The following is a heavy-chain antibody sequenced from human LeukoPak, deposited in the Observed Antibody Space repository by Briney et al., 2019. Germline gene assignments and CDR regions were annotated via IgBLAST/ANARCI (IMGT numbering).Heavy chain of an antibody. CDR2: INPNSGGT. CDR1: GYTFTGYY. D-gene: IGHD2-2*01. V-gene: IGHV1-2*02. CDR3: ATGWVPAAIFDY. J-gene: IGHJ4*02. Sequence: ASVKVSCKASGYTFTGYYIHWVRQAPGQGLEWMGWINPNSGGTNYAQKFQGRVTMTRDTSISTAYMELSRLRSDDTAVYYCATGWVPAAIFDYWGQGTLVTVSS.